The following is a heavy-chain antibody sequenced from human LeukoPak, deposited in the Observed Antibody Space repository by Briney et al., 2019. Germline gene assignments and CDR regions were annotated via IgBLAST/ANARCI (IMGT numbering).Heavy chain of an antibody. CDR1: GFTFSDYY. V-gene: IGHV3-11*01. J-gene: IGHJ6*03. CDR3: ARGGRHIAAAGTSDYYYMDV. D-gene: IGHD6-13*01. CDR2: ISSSGSSI. Sequence: GGSLRLSCAASGFTFSDYYMSWIRQAPGKGLEWVSYISSSGSSIYYADSVKGRFTISRDNAKNSLYLQMNSLRAEDTAVYYCARGGRHIAAAGTSDYYYMDVWGKGTTVTVSS.